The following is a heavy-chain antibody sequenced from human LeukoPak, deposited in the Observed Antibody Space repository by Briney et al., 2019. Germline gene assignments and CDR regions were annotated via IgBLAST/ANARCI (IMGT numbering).Heavy chain of an antibody. V-gene: IGHV3-48*04. J-gene: IGHJ4*02. D-gene: IGHD3-10*01. CDR2: ISSSSNSI. Sequence: PGGSLRLSCTASGFTFSSYGIDWVCQAPGKGLEWVSYISSSSNSIYYADSVKGRFTISRDNAKNSLYLQMNSLRAEDTAFYYCARDRYYGSGSDFDYWGQGTLVTVSS. CDR3: ARDRYYGSGSDFDY. CDR1: GFTFSSYG.